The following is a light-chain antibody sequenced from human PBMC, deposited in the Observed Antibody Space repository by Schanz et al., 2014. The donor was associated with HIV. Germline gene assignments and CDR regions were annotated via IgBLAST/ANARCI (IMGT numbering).Light chain of an antibody. CDR3: QQYGSFFS. J-gene: IGKJ4*01. Sequence: ETVLTQSPGTLSLSPGEEATLSCRASQTVSTDYFTWYQQKPGQAPRLLIYGASNRATGIPDRFSGSGSGTDFTLTISRLEPEDFAVYYCQQYGSFFSFGGGTKVEIK. CDR2: GAS. V-gene: IGKV3-20*01. CDR1: QTVSTDY.